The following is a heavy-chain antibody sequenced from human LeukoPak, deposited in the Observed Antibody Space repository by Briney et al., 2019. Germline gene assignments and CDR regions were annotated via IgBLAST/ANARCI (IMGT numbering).Heavy chain of an antibody. CDR3: AREGGPYRPFDY. J-gene: IGHJ4*02. Sequence: SETLSLTCGVSGGSISNTNWWTWFRQPPGKGLEWIGEVNLQGSTNYNPSLKSRVAILVDKSENHISLQLPSVTAADTAVYYCAREGGPYRPFDYSGPGTLVTVA. V-gene: IGHV4-4*02. CDR1: GGSISNTNW. CDR2: VNLQGST.